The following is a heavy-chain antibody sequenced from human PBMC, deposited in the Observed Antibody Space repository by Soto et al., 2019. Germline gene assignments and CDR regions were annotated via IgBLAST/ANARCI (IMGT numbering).Heavy chain of an antibody. CDR3: ASGGGYCSGGSCYQFDY. V-gene: IGHV3-66*01. D-gene: IGHD2-15*01. CDR1: GFTVSSNY. Sequence: GGSLRLSCAASGFTVSSNYMSWVRQAPGKGLEWVSVIYSGGSTYYADSVKGRFTISRDNSKNTLYLQMNSLRAEDTAVYYCASGGGYCSGGSCYQFDYWGQGTLVTVSS. CDR2: IYSGGST. J-gene: IGHJ4*02.